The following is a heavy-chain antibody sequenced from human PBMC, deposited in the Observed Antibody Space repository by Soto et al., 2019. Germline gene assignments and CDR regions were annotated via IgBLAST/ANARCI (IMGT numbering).Heavy chain of an antibody. CDR1: GGSISSSSSY. Sequence: QLQLQESGPGLVKHSETLSLTYTVSGGSISSSSSYWGWIRQPPGKGLEWIGSIYYSGSTYYNPSLKSRGTISVDTSKTQFSLKLSSVTAADTAVYYGARRGAVAATTYDYWGQGTLVTVSS. V-gene: IGHV4-39*01. CDR2: IYYSGST. CDR3: ARRGAVAATTYDY. D-gene: IGHD2-15*01. J-gene: IGHJ4*02.